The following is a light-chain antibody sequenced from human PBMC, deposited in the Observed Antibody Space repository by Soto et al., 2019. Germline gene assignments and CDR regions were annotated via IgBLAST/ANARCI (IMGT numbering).Light chain of an antibody. J-gene: IGKJ3*01. CDR1: QGIRNC. CDR3: QKYSSVPV. Sequence: DIQMTQSPTSLSASVGDRVTITCRASQGIRNCVAWYQQKPGKAPKLLIYAASTLQSGVPSRFSGSGSGTDFTLTINSLQPEDVATYSCQKYSSVPVFGPGTKVDIK. CDR2: AAS. V-gene: IGKV1-27*01.